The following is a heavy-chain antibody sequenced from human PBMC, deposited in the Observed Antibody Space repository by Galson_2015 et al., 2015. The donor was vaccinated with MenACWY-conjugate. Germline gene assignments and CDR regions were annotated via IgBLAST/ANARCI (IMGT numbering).Heavy chain of an antibody. J-gene: IGHJ5*02. CDR2: ISGSGGRT. CDR1: GFTFSTYA. V-gene: IGHV3-23*01. D-gene: IGHD3-10*01. Sequence: SLRLSCAASGFTFSTYAMNWVRQAPGKGLEWVSVISGSGGRTDYADSVKGRFTISRDNSKNTLYLQMNSLRAEDTAVYYCAKRGVYGSGSYFTNNWFDPWGQGTLVTVSS. CDR3: AKRGVYGSGSYFTNNWFDP.